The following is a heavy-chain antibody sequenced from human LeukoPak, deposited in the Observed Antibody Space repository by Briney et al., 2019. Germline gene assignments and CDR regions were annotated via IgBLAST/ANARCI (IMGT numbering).Heavy chain of an antibody. D-gene: IGHD3-22*01. J-gene: IGHJ4*02. CDR3: AKGRYHDSSGYPIDY. CDR1: GFTFSSYD. V-gene: IGHV3-30*02. Sequence: GGSLRLSCAASGFTFSSYDIHWVRQAPGKGLEWEAFIRYDGNIKYFADSVKGRFTISRDNSKNTLYLQMNSLRAEDTAVYHCAKGRYHDSSGYPIDYWGQGTLVTVSS. CDR2: IRYDGNIK.